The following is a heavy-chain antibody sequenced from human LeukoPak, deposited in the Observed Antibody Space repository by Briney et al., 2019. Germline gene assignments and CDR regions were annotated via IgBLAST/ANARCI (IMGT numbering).Heavy chain of an antibody. CDR1: GFTFSTYG. D-gene: IGHD3-10*01. Sequence: GGTLRLSCAASGFTFSTYGMSWVRQAPGTGLEWVSSITSSSSYIYYADSVKGRITISRDNSKNTLYVQMNSLRAEDTAVYYCAKGKDYYLDYWGQGTLVTVSS. CDR2: ITSSSSYI. J-gene: IGHJ4*02. V-gene: IGHV3-21*01. CDR3: AKGKDYYLDY.